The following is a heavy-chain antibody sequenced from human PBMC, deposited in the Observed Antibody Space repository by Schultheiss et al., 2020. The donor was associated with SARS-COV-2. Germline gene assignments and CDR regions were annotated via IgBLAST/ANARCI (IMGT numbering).Heavy chain of an antibody. CDR3: ARGGYLEWELLRV. V-gene: IGHV5-51*01. CDR2: IYPGDSDT. CDR1: GYSFTNHW. D-gene: IGHD1-26*01. Sequence: GESLKISCKGSGYSFTNHWIAWVRQMPGKGLEWMGIIYPGDSDTRYSPSFQGQVSISADKSISTAYLQWSSLKASDTAMYYCARGGYLEWELLRVWGQGTLVTVSS. J-gene: IGHJ4*02.